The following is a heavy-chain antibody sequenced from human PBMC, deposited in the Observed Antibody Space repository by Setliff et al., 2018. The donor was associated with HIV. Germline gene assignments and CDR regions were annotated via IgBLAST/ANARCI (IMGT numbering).Heavy chain of an antibody. V-gene: IGHV3-11*01. Sequence: GGSLRLSCATSGFTFSDYYMSWIRQAPGKGLEWVSYISSSGSTIYYADSVKGRFTISRDNAKNSLYLQMNSLRAEDTAMYYCARDKGPPPVVHLDYWGQGTLVTVSS. CDR2: ISSSGSTI. D-gene: IGHD3-10*02. CDR1: GFTFSDYY. CDR3: ARDKGPPPVVHLDY. J-gene: IGHJ4*02.